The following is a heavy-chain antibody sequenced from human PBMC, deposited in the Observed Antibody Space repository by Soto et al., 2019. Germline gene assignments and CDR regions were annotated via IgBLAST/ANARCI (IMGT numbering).Heavy chain of an antibody. J-gene: IGHJ6*02. V-gene: IGHV3-20*04. CDR1: GFTFSNYA. CDR3: ARVAGYCSSTSCYAAGYYYYYGMDV. CDR2: INWNGGST. Sequence: GGSLRLSCAASGFTFSNYAMHWVRQAPGKGLEWVSGINWNGGSTGYADSVKGRFTISRDNAKNSLHLQMNSLRAEDTALYYCARVAGYCSSTSCYAAGYYYYYGMDVWGQGTTVTVSS. D-gene: IGHD2-2*01.